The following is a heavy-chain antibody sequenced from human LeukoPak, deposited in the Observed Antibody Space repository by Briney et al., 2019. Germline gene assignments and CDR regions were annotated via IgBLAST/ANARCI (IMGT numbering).Heavy chain of an antibody. CDR3: ARVRSSSGYYYLDYYFDY. CDR1: GCTFTSYY. D-gene: IGHD3-22*01. Sequence: ASVKVSCKASGCTFTSYYMHLVRQAPGQGLEWMGWINPNSGGTNYAQKFPGRVTMTSDRSISTAYMELSRPRSDDTAVYYCARVRSSSGYYYLDYYFDYWGQGTLVTVSS. J-gene: IGHJ4*02. V-gene: IGHV1-2*02. CDR2: INPNSGGT.